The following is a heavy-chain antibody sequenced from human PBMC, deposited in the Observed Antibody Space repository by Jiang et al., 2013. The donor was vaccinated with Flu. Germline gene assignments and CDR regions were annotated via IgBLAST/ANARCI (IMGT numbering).Heavy chain of an antibody. Sequence: GPGLVKPSETLSLTCTVSGGSISSYYWSWIRQPAGKGLEWIGRIYTSGSTNYNPSLKSRVTMSVDTSKNQFSLKLSSVTAADTAVYYCARDIPVGPALGLWFGELGFWGQGTMVTVSS. CDR2: IYTSGST. D-gene: IGHD3-10*01. J-gene: IGHJ3*01. CDR3: ARDIPVGPALGLWFGELGF. CDR1: GGSISSYY. V-gene: IGHV4-4*07.